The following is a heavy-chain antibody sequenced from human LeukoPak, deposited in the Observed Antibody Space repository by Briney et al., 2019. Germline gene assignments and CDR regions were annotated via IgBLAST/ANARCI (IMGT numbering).Heavy chain of an antibody. J-gene: IGHJ6*04. CDR1: GGSVSTGSYY. V-gene: IGHV4-61*01. CDR3: ARDLGGVATYYGMDV. Sequence: SETLSLTCSVSGGSVSTGSYYWSWIRQPPGKGLEWIGYIYYSGSTNSNPSLKSRVTISVDTSKNQFSLKLSSVTAADMAVYYCARDLGGVATYYGMDVWGKGTTVAVSS. CDR2: IYYSGST. D-gene: IGHD5-12*01.